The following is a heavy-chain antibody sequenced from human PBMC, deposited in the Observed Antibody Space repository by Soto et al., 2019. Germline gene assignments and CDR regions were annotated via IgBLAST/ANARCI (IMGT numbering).Heavy chain of an antibody. D-gene: IGHD2-21*02. Sequence: GVSLRLSCAASGFPFNNYAMHWVRQAPGKGLEWVAVIWHDGSNEHYAGSMKGRFRIARDNSNNTLYLQMNSLRGEDTALYYCARDDVSMVTTFLDYWGLGTLVTVSS. CDR3: ARDDVSMVTTFLDY. CDR1: GFPFNNYA. J-gene: IGHJ4*02. V-gene: IGHV3-33*01. CDR2: IWHDGSNE.